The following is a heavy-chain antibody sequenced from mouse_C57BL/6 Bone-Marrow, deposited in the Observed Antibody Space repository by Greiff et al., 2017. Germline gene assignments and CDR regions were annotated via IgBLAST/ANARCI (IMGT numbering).Heavy chain of an antibody. CDR3: ARDRHYYGSSWFAY. CDR1: GFTFSSYA. D-gene: IGHD1-1*01. J-gene: IGHJ3*01. Sequence: DVKLVESGGGLVKPGGSLKLSCAASGFTFSSYAMSWVRQTPEKRLEWVATISDGGSYTYYPDNVKGRFTISRDNAKNNLYLQMSHLKSEDTAMYYCARDRHYYGSSWFAYWGQGTLVTVSA. V-gene: IGHV5-4*01. CDR2: ISDGGSYT.